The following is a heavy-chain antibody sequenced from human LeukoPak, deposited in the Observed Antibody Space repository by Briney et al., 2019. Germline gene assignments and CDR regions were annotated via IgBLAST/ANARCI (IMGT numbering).Heavy chain of an antibody. J-gene: IGHJ3*01. V-gene: IGHV4-61*01. CDR1: GASVYSDSSY. Sequence: SETLSLTCSVSGASVYSDSSYWTWIRQAPGKGLEWIGYVDYRGGAKYNASLKSRVTISLETSKNQFSLNLNSVIAADTAVYYCAREVATSYYDSGAYYRQTEAFDFWGQGKMVTVSS. CDR3: AREVATSYYDSGAYYRQTEAFDF. CDR2: VDYRGGA. D-gene: IGHD3-22*01.